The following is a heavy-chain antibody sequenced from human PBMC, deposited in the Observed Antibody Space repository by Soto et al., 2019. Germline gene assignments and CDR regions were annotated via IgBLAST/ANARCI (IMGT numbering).Heavy chain of an antibody. Sequence: SETLSLTCPVSAAYIRSGCYYWGWIRQNPGKGLEWLGYIYYSGRTYYNPSLKSRVAISVDTSKTQFSLKLRSVTAADTAVYYCAGKPNALYYFDYWGQGTLVTVSS. CDR3: AGKPNALYYFDY. CDR2: IYYSGRT. J-gene: IGHJ4*02. V-gene: IGHV4-31*03. D-gene: IGHD2-8*01. CDR1: AAYIRSGCYY.